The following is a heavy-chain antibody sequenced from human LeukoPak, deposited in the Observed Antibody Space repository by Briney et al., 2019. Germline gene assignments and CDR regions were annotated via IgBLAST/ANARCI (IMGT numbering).Heavy chain of an antibody. Sequence: GESLKISCKASGYSFTSYWSGWVRQMPGKGLEWTGIIYPGDSDTRYSPTFQCQVTISDDKYISTVYLQWSSLEDSDTAMYYCARRGCTNGVCYTEDLGFDYWGQGTLVTVSS. CDR1: GYSFTSYW. J-gene: IGHJ4*02. CDR3: ARRGCTNGVCYTEDLGFDY. CDR2: IYPGDSDT. D-gene: IGHD2-8*01. V-gene: IGHV5-51*01.